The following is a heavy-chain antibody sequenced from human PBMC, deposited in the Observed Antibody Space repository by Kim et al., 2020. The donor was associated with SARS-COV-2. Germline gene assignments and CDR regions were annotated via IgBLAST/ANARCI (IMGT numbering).Heavy chain of an antibody. CDR2: SNSDEITT. D-gene: IGHD1-26*01. CDR3: ARASYHGMDV. Sequence: GGSLRLSCAASGFTFGSYWMHWVRQAPGKGLVWVSRSNSDEITTSYADPVKGRFTISRDNAKNTLYLQMNSLRAEDTAVYYCARASYHGMDVWGQGTTVT. J-gene: IGHJ6*02. CDR1: GFTFGSYW. V-gene: IGHV3-74*01.